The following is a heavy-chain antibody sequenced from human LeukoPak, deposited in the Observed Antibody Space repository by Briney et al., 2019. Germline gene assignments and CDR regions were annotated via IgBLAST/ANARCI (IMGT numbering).Heavy chain of an antibody. Sequence: SETPSLTCTVSGGSISSYYWSWIRQPPGKGLEWIGYIYYSGSTNYNPSLKSRVTISVDTSKNQFSLKLSSVTAADTAVYYCARDRGITFGGVIAAEDAFDIWGQGTMVTVSS. V-gene: IGHV4-59*01. J-gene: IGHJ3*02. D-gene: IGHD3-16*02. CDR1: GGSISSYY. CDR2: IYYSGST. CDR3: ARDRGITFGGVIAAEDAFDI.